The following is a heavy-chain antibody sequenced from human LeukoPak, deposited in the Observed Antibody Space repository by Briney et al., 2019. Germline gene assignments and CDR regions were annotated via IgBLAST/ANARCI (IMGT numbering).Heavy chain of an antibody. CDR2: INHSGST. V-gene: IGHV4-34*01. J-gene: IGHJ4*02. Sequence: SETLSLTCAVYGRSFSGYYWSWIRQPPGKGLEWIGEINHSGSTNYNPSLKSRVTISVDTSKNQFSLKLSSVTAADTAVYYCARGALAPDYGGNSKIIDYWGQGTLVTVSS. D-gene: IGHD4-23*01. CDR1: GRSFSGYY. CDR3: ARGALAPDYGGNSKIIDY.